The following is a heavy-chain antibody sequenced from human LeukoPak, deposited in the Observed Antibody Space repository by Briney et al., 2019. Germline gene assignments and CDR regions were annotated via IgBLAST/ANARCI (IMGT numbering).Heavy chain of an antibody. Sequence: ASVKVSCKASGYTFTSYAMNWVRQAPGQGLEWMGWINTNTGNPTYAQGFTGRFVFSLDTSVSTAYLQISSLKAEDTAVYYCARDYAQLELPFDAFDIWGQGTMVTVSS. CDR3: ARDYAQLELPFDAFDI. V-gene: IGHV7-4-1*02. D-gene: IGHD1-1*01. J-gene: IGHJ3*02. CDR2: INTNTGNP. CDR1: GYTFTSYA.